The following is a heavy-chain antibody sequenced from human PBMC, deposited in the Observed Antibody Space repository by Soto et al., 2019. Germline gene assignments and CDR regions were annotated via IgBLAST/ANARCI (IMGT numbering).Heavy chain of an antibody. J-gene: IGHJ3*02. D-gene: IGHD4-17*01. CDR2: IDPSDSYT. CDR3: ARHRKPTVVKPDAFDI. Sequence: PGESLKISCKGSGYSFTSYWISWVRQMPGKGLEWMGRIDPSDSYTNYSPSFQGHVTISADKSISTAYLQWSSLKASDTAMYYCARHRKPTVVKPDAFDIWGQGTMVTVSS. CDR1: GYSFTSYW. V-gene: IGHV5-10-1*01.